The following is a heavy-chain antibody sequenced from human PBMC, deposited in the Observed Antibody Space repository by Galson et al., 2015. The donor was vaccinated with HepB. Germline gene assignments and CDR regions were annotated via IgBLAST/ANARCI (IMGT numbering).Heavy chain of an antibody. D-gene: IGHD4-17*01. CDR3: ARDPSATVTPVGWFDP. CDR1: GYTFTGYY. V-gene: IGHV1-2*02. Sequence: SVKVSCKASGYTFTGYYMHWVRQAPGQGLEWMGWINPNSGGTNYAQKFQGRVTMTRDTSISAAYMELSRLRSDDTAVYYCARDPSATVTPVGWFDPWGQGTLVTVSS. CDR2: INPNSGGT. J-gene: IGHJ5*02.